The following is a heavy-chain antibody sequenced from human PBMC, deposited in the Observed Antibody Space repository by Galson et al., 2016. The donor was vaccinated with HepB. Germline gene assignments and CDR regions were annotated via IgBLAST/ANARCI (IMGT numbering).Heavy chain of an antibody. D-gene: IGHD1-26*01. CDR2: IYSSGSD. Sequence: SETLSLTCNVSIGFSENDFWNWVRQPPGKELEWIGYIYSSGSDNYNPSLKSRVTISIDKSKKEVSLKLNSLTAADTAVYYCARSRKVGPPRYYLDHWGQGILVTVSS. CDR3: ARSRKVGPPRYYLDH. J-gene: IGHJ4*02. V-gene: IGHV4-59*01. CDR1: IGFSENDF.